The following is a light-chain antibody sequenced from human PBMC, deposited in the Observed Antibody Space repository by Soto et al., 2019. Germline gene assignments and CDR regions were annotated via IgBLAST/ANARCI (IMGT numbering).Light chain of an antibody. CDR3: QQSNNYPGT. Sequence: DIQMTQSPSTLSASVGDRVTITCRASQYIHNYLAWYQQKPGEAPKLLIYEAANLESGVPSRFSGSGTGTEFTLTISGLQPDDFATYYCQQSNNYPGTFAQGTGVEI. CDR1: QYIHNY. J-gene: IGKJ1*01. V-gene: IGKV1-5*03. CDR2: EAA.